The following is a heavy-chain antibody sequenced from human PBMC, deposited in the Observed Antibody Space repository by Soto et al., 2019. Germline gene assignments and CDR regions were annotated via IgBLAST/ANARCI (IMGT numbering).Heavy chain of an antibody. CDR2: ISYDGINK. D-gene: IGHD6-13*01. Sequence: QVQLVESGGGVVQPGRSLGLSCAASGFTFNTYGMHWVRQAPGKGLEWVAAISYDGINKYYVDSVKGRFTISRDNSKNXLYVQMNSLRADDTALYYCARSPQHTRGMHWYFDLWGRGILVTVSS. CDR3: ARSPQHTRGMHWYFDL. CDR1: GFTFNTYG. V-gene: IGHV3-30*03. J-gene: IGHJ2*01.